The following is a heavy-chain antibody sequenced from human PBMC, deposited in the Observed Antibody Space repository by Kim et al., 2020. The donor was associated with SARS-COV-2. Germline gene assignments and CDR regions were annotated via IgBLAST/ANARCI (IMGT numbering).Heavy chain of an antibody. CDR2: IKQDGSGK. V-gene: IGHV3-7*03. Sequence: GGSLRLSCVASGFTFSGYWMSWVRQAPGKGLEWVANIKQDGSGKYYEDSMKGRFTISRDNAKNSLYLQMNSLRADDTAVYYCARGSGYSSSPFDYWGQGTLVTVSS. D-gene: IGHD6-13*01. J-gene: IGHJ4*02. CDR1: GFTFSGYW. CDR3: ARGSGYSSSPFDY.